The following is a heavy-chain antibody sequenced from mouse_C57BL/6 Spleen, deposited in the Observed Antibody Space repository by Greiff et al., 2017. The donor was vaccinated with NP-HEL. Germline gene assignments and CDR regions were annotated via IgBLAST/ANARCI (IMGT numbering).Heavy chain of an antibody. CDR1: GFTFSDYG. CDR2: ISSGSSTI. J-gene: IGHJ1*03. V-gene: IGHV5-17*01. CDR3: ARPGIYDGYYEDWYFDV. D-gene: IGHD2-3*01. Sequence: EVQLVESGGGLVKPGGSLKLSCAASGFTFSDYGMHWVRQAPEKGLEWVAYISSGSSTIYYADTVKGRFTISRDNAKNTLFLQMTSLRSEDTAMYYCARPGIYDGYYEDWYFDVWGTGTTVTVSS.